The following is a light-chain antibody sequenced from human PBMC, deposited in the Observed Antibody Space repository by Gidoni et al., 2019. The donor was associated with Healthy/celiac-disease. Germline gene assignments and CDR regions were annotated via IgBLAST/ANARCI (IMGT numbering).Light chain of an antibody. V-gene: IGKV1-39*01. Sequence: DIQMTQSPSSLSASVGDRVTITCRASQSISSYFNWYQQKPGKAPKLLIYAASSLQSGVPSRFSGSGSGTDFTLTISSLQPEDFATYYCQQSYSTWYTFXQXTKLEIK. CDR3: QQSYSTWYT. CDR1: QSISSY. J-gene: IGKJ2*01. CDR2: AAS.